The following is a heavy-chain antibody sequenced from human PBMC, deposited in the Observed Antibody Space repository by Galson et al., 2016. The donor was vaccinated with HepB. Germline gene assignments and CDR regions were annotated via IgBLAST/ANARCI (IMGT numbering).Heavy chain of an antibody. D-gene: IGHD6-13*01. CDR1: DFTFEIYW. Sequence: SLRLSCAVSDFTFEIYWMSWVRQAPGKGLEWVANMAGDGSFKNYVDSVRGRFTISTDNAKNSLYLQMNSLRAEDTAVYYCARLVYSDFSSSWYYSDYWGQGTLVTVSS. V-gene: IGHV3-7*01. CDR3: ARLVYSDFSSSWYYSDY. J-gene: IGHJ4*02. CDR2: MAGDGSFK.